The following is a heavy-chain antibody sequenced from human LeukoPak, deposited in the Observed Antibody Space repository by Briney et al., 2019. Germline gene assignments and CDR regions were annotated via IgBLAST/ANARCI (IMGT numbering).Heavy chain of an antibody. V-gene: IGHV6-1*01. J-gene: IGHJ4*02. Sequence: SQTLSLTCAISGDRVPHNSAALNWIRQSPPRGLDWLGRTYYRYKWYLDYAVSVESRITISPDTSKNQFSLQLNSVTPEDTAVYFCARGNNGWIDYWGQGTLVTVSS. CDR2: TYYRYKWYL. CDR1: GDRVPHNSAA. CDR3: ARGNNGWIDY. D-gene: IGHD1/OR15-1a*01.